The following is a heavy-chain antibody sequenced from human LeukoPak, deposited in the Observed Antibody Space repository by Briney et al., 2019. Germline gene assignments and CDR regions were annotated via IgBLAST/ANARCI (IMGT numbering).Heavy chain of an antibody. D-gene: IGHD5-18*01. CDR3: ARGAATYSYDFDY. V-gene: IGHV1-69*05. J-gene: IGHJ4*02. CDR1: GGTCSSYA. Sequence: ASVKVSCKASGGTCSSYAISWVRQAPGQGLEWMGGIIPIFGTANYAQKFQGRVTITTDESTSTAYMELSSLSSEDTAVYYCARGAATYSYDFDYWGQGTLVTVSS. CDR2: IIPIFGTA.